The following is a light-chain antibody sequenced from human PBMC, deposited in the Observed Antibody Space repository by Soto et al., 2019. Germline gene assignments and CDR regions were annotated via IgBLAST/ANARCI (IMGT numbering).Light chain of an antibody. Sequence: IVMTQSPAPLSVSPGERATLSCRASQNVDTNVAWYQQKPGQAPRLLIYGASTRATGIATTFSGSGSGTEFTLAIGTLHSEDFAVYYCQQYKNWPETFGQGTKLEIK. CDR3: QQYKNWPET. CDR2: GAS. CDR1: QNVDTN. J-gene: IGKJ2*01. V-gene: IGKV3-15*01.